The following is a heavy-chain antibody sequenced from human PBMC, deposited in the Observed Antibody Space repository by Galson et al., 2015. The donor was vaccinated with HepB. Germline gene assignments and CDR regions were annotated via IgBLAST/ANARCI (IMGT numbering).Heavy chain of an antibody. Sequence: SLRLSCAAPGFTFSSYGMHWVRQAPGKGLEWVAVIWYDGSNKYYADSVKGRFTISRDNSKNTLYLQMNSLRAEDTAVYYCARVLGVVVPAAIGYYGMDVWGQGTTVTVSS. CDR1: GFTFSSYG. CDR2: IWYDGSNK. J-gene: IGHJ6*02. V-gene: IGHV3-33*01. D-gene: IGHD2-2*02. CDR3: ARVLGVVVPAAIGYYGMDV.